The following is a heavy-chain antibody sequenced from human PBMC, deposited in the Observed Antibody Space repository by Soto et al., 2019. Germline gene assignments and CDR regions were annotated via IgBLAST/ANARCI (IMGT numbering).Heavy chain of an antibody. CDR3: ARGYCTATICDPWFDP. D-gene: IGHD2-8*02. J-gene: IGHJ5*02. CDR1: GYAFSSYW. V-gene: IGHV5-51*01. Sequence: GETLKISCQGSGYAFSSYWIAWVRQMPGKGLEWMGIIYPGDSDTRYSPSFQGQVTISVDKSITTAYLQWSSLKASDTAMYYCARGYCTATICDPWFDPWGQGTLVTVSS. CDR2: IYPGDSDT.